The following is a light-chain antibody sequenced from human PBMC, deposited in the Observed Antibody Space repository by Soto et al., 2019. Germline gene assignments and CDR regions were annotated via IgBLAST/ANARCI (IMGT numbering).Light chain of an antibody. Sequence: EIVMTQSPPSLTVTPGEPASISCSSSQRLLHSNGNIFLDWYLQKPGQSPQLLIYLGFNRASGVTDRVSGSAAGTDFTLQISRVEAEDAGVYYCMQALQTPYTFGQGTKLEIK. CDR1: QRLLHSNGNIF. CDR2: LGF. CDR3: MQALQTPYT. J-gene: IGKJ2*01. V-gene: IGKV2-28*01.